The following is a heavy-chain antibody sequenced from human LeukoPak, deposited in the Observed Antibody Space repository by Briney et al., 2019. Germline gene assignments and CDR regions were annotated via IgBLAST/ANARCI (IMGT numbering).Heavy chain of an antibody. CDR2: IGSSSGTI. Sequence: GGSLRLSCAASGFTFSSFSMNWVRQAPGKGLEWVSYIGSSSGTIYYADSVKGRFTISRDNSKSTLYLQMNSLRAEDTAVYYCAKSYSYGVSGYFDYWGQGTLVTVSS. J-gene: IGHJ4*02. V-gene: IGHV3-48*01. D-gene: IGHD5-18*01. CDR1: GFTFSSFS. CDR3: AKSYSYGVSGYFDY.